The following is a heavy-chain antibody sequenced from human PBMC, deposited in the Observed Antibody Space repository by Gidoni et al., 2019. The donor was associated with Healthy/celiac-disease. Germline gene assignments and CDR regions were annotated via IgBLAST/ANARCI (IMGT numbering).Heavy chain of an antibody. J-gene: IGHJ5*02. V-gene: IGHV2-70*15. CDR2: IDWDDDK. D-gene: IGHD6-6*01. CDR1: GFSLSTSGMC. Sequence: QVTLRESGPALVKPTQTLTLTCTFSGFSLSTSGMCVSWIRQPPGKALEWLARIDWDDDKYYSTSLKTRLTISKDTSKNQVVLTMTNMDPVDTATYYCARMTYSSSSNWFDPWGQGTLVTVSS. CDR3: ARMTYSSSSNWFDP.